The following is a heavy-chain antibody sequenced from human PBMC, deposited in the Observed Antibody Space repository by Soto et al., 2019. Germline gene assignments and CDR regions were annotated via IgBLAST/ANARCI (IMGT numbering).Heavy chain of an antibody. D-gene: IGHD3-3*01. CDR1: GYTFTDYS. Sequence: HVQLVQSGAEVKKPGASVKVSCKASGYTFTDYSIHWVRQATGQGLEWMGWINPNSGGTNYARKFQGWVTMTRDTSINTAYMELSNLKSDDTAVYYCARGHVLRFLEWLSYGLDVWGQGTTVTVSS. CDR3: ARGHVLRFLEWLSYGLDV. V-gene: IGHV1-2*04. J-gene: IGHJ6*02. CDR2: INPNSGGT.